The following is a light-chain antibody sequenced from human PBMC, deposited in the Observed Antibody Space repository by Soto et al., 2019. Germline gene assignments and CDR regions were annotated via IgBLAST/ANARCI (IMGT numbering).Light chain of an antibody. J-gene: IGLJ1*01. CDR1: SSNIGSNT. V-gene: IGLV1-44*01. Sequence: QSVLTQPPSTSGTPGQSVTISCSGSSSNIGSNTVNWYQHLPGTAPKLLIYSNNQRPSGVPERFSGSKSGTSASLAVSGLQSEDEADYYCAAWDDSLSGYVFGTGTKVTVL. CDR3: AAWDDSLSGYV. CDR2: SNN.